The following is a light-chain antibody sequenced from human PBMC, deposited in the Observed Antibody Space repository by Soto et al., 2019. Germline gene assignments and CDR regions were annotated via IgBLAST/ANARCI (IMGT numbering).Light chain of an antibody. CDR1: SSDVGGYNY. CDR3: SSYACSSNV. CDR2: EVN. Sequence: QSVLPQPPSASGSPGQSVAISCTGTSSDVGGYNYVSWYQQHPGKAPKLMIYEVNKRPSGVPDRFSGSKSGNTASLTVSGLQAEDEADYYCSSYACSSNVFGTGTKVTVL. V-gene: IGLV2-8*01. J-gene: IGLJ1*01.